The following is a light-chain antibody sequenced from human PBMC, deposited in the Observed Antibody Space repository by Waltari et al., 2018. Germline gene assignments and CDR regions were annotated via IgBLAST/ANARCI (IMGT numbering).Light chain of an antibody. J-gene: IGLJ1*01. CDR2: EVS. Sequence: QSALTQPASVSESPGQTVTISCTGTSSDVGKYDLVSWYQQHPGKAPKVLIYEVSKPASGVYIRVSGSKSGNTAFRTSSGVQAADEADYYCCSYARNDTFVNVFGVGTKVTVL. CDR3: CSYARNDTFVNV. V-gene: IGLV2-23*02. CDR1: SSDVGKYDL.